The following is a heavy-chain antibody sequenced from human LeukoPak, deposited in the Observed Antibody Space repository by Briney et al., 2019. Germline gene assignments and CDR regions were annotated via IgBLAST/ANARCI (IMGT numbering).Heavy chain of an antibody. Sequence: SETLSLTCTVSGGSISSYYWSWIRQPPGKGLEWIGYIYYSGSTNYNPSLKSRVTISVDTSKNQFSLKLSSVTAADTAVYYCARDRPDVVVVVAAPGAFDIWGQGTMVTVSS. CDR3: ARDRPDVVVVVAAPGAFDI. V-gene: IGHV4-59*12. CDR1: GGSISSYY. D-gene: IGHD2-15*01. J-gene: IGHJ3*02. CDR2: IYYSGST.